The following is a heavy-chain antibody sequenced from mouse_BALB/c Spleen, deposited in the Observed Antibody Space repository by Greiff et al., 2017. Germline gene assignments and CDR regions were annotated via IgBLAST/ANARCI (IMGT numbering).Heavy chain of an antibody. J-gene: IGHJ3*01. D-gene: IGHD2-4*01. V-gene: IGHV5-9-4*01. CDR3: ARPLLISWFAY. Sequence: EVQGVESGGGLVKPGGSLKLSCAASGFTFSSYAMSWVRQSPEKRLEWVAEISSGGSYTYYPDTVTGRFTISRDNAKNTLYLEMSSLRSEDTAMYYCARPLLISWFAYWGQGTLVTVSA. CDR2: ISSGGSYT. CDR1: GFTFSSYA.